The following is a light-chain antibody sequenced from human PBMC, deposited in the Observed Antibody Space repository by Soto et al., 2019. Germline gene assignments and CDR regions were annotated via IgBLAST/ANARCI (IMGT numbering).Light chain of an antibody. CDR3: HQYNNWPQT. Sequence: EIVMTQSPATLSVSPGERATLSCRASQSVSSKLAWYQQKPDQAPRLLIYGASTRATGIPATFSGSGSGTNFTLTISSLESEDFAVYYCHQYNNWPQTFGQGTKVEIK. V-gene: IGKV3-15*01. CDR2: GAS. J-gene: IGKJ1*01. CDR1: QSVSSK.